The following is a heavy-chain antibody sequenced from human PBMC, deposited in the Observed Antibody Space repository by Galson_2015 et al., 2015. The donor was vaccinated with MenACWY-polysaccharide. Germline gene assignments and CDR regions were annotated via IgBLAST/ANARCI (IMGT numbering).Heavy chain of an antibody. Sequence: SLRLSCAASGFTFSKYAMSWVRQAPGKGLEWVSALSGSGGNTYYADSVKGRFTISRDNSKNTLYLQMNSLRAEDTAIYYCAKGQEGYEMAHWGQGTLVTVSS. D-gene: IGHD2-2*01. J-gene: IGHJ4*02. CDR1: GFTFSKYA. CDR3: AKGQEGYEMAH. CDR2: LSGSGGNT. V-gene: IGHV3-23*01.